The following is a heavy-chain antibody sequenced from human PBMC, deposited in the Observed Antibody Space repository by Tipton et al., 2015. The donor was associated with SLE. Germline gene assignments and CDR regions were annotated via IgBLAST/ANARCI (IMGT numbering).Heavy chain of an antibody. D-gene: IGHD3-3*01. CDR3: ANDIT. CDR2: INSDGSST. CDR1: GFTFGDYG. Sequence: SLRLSCAASGFTFGDYGMSWVRLAPGEGLMWVSRINSDGSSTYYADSVKGRFTISRDNSKNTLYLQMNSLRAEDTAVYYCANDITWGQGTLVTVSS. J-gene: IGHJ4*02. V-gene: IGHV3-23*01.